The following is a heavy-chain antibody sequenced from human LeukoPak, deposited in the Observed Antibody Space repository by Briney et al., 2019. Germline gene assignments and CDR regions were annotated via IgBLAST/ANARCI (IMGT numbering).Heavy chain of an antibody. CDR2: ISWNSGSI. D-gene: IGHD1-26*01. J-gene: IGHJ4*02. CDR3: AKDMGGFYPLGLDY. Sequence: GGSLRLSCAASGFTFDDYAMYWVWQAPGKGLEWVSGISWNSGSIGYADPVKGRFTISRDNAKNSLYLQMNSLRAEDTALYYCAKDMGGFYPLGLDYWGQGTLVTVSS. V-gene: IGHV3-9*01. CDR1: GFTFDDYA.